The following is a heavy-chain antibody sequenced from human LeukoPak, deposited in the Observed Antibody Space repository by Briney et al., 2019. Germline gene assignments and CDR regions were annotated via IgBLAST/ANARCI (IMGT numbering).Heavy chain of an antibody. CDR2: ISSSANTI. CDR1: GFTFSNSE. D-gene: IGHD5-12*01. V-gene: IGHV3-48*03. CDR3: AREGGYDRLKY. Sequence: GGSLRLSCAASGFTFSNSEMNWVRQAPGKGLEWVSYISSSANTIDYADSVKGRFTISRDNAKNSLYLQMNSLRAEDMGVYYCAREGGYDRLKYWGQGTLVTVSS. J-gene: IGHJ4*02.